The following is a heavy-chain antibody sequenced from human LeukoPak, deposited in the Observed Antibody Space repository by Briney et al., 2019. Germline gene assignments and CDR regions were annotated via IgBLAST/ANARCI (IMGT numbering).Heavy chain of an antibody. V-gene: IGHV4-38-2*01. CDR3: ARLIPRSDY. Sequence: SETLSLTCAVSGYSISSGYYWGWIRQPPGKGLEWIGSIYHSGSTYYNPSLKSRVTISVDTSKNQFSLKLSSVTAADTAVYYCARLIPRSDYWGQGTLVTVSS. CDR1: GYSISSGYY. CDR2: IYHSGST. J-gene: IGHJ4*01.